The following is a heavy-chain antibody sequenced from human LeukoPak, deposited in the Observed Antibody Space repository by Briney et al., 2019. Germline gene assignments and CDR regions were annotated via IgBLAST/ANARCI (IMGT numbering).Heavy chain of an antibody. CDR1: GYTFSSYE. Sequence: GGSLRVSCAGSGYTFSSYEMNWVRQAPGKGLEWVSYISSSGSTIYYADSVKGRFTISRDNAKNSLYLQMNSLRAEDTAVYYSAELGITMIGGVWGKGTTVTISS. D-gene: IGHD3-10*02. CDR2: ISSSGSTI. J-gene: IGHJ6*04. CDR3: AELGITMIGGV. V-gene: IGHV3-48*03.